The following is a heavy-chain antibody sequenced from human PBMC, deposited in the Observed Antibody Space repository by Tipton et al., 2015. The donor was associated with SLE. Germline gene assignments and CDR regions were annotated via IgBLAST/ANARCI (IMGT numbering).Heavy chain of an antibody. J-gene: IGHJ4*02. CDR2: ISYDGSNK. Sequence: SLRLSCAASGFTFSSYAMHWVRQAPGKGLEWVAVISYDGSNKYYADSVKGRFTISRDNSKNTLYLQMNSLKTEDTAVYYCTTDGVLLWFGVDYWGQGTLVTVSS. D-gene: IGHD3-10*01. V-gene: IGHV3-30-3*01. CDR1: GFTFSSYA. CDR3: TTDGVLLWFGVDY.